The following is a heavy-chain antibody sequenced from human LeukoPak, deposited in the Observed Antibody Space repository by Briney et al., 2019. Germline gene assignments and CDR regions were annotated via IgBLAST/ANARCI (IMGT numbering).Heavy chain of an antibody. CDR1: GFTFSTYW. J-gene: IGHJ5*02. V-gene: IGHV3-7*01. Sequence: GGSLRLSCAASGFTFSTYWMSWVRQAPGKGLEWVANIKQDGSEKYYVDSVKGRFTISRDNAKNSLYLQMKSLRAEDTAVYYCARGKTSQNIVTRKTYNWFDPWGQGTLVTVSS. D-gene: IGHD2/OR15-2a*01. CDR3: ARGKTSQNIVTRKTYNWFDP. CDR2: IKQDGSEK.